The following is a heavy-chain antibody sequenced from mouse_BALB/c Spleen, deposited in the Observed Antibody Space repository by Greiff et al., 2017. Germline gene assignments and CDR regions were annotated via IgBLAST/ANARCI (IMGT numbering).Heavy chain of an antibody. CDR1: GFTFSSYG. CDR2: ISSGGSYT. Sequence: EVMLVESGGDLVKPGGSLKLSCAASGFTFSSYGMSWVRQTPDKRLEWVATISSGGSYTYYPDSVKGRFTISRDNAKNTLYLQMSSLKSEDTAMYYCARHGGITTVVAPDDWGQGTTLTVSS. D-gene: IGHD1-1*01. J-gene: IGHJ2*01. V-gene: IGHV5-6*01. CDR3: ARHGGITTVVAPDD.